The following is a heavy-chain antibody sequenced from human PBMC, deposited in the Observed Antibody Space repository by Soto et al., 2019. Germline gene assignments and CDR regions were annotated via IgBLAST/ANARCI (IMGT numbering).Heavy chain of an antibody. CDR3: AKDVAGGPYYYYYMDV. CDR2: ISWNSGSI. D-gene: IGHD3-10*01. V-gene: IGHV3-9*01. Sequence: ALRLSCAASGFTFDDYAMHWVRQAPGKGLEWVSGISWNSGSIGYADSVKGRFTISRDNAKNSLYLQMNSLRAEDTALYYCAKDVAGGPYYYYYMDVWGKGTTVTVSS. J-gene: IGHJ6*03. CDR1: GFTFDDYA.